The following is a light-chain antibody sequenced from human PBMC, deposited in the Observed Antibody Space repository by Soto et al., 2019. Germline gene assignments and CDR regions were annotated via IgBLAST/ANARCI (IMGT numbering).Light chain of an antibody. CDR2: EGS. J-gene: IGLJ3*02. CDR1: SSDVGSYNL. Sequence: QSVLTQPASVSGSPGQSITISCTGTSSDVGSYNLVSWYQQHPGKAPKLMIYEGSKRPSGVSNRFSGSKSGNTASLTISGLQAADEADYYCCSYAGSRGARVFGGGTQLTVL. CDR3: CSYAGSRGARV. V-gene: IGLV2-23*01.